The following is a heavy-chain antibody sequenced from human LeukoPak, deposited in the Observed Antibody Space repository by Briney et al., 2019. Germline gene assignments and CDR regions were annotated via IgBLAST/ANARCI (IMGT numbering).Heavy chain of an antibody. CDR3: ARVLDYDFWSEHPPPYYFDY. D-gene: IGHD3-3*01. CDR2: IYHSGST. Sequence: NSSQTLSLTCAVSGGSISSGGYSWSWIRQPPGKGLEWIGYIYHSGSTYYNPSLKSRVTISVDRSKNQFSLKLSSVTAADTAVYYCARVLDYDFWSEHPPPYYFDYWGQGTLVTVSS. CDR1: GGSISSGGYS. J-gene: IGHJ4*02. V-gene: IGHV4-30-2*01.